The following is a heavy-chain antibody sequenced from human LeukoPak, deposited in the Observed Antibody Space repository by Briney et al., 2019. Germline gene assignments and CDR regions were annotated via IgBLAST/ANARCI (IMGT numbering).Heavy chain of an antibody. D-gene: IGHD5-18*01. J-gene: IGHJ3*02. Sequence: GGSLRLSCAASGFTFSTYSMNWVRQAPGKGLEWISFISTSSIYIYYADSVKGRFTISRDNSKNTLYLQMNSLRAEDTAVYYCARARSSYGYGDAFDIWGQGTMVTVSS. CDR2: ISTSSIYI. CDR1: GFTFSTYS. V-gene: IGHV3-21*01. CDR3: ARARSSYGYGDAFDI.